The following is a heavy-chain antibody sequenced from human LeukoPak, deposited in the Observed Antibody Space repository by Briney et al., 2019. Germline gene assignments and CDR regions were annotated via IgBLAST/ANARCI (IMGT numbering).Heavy chain of an antibody. CDR3: ARNMITFGGVIVGGMDV. V-gene: IGHV1-3*01. J-gene: IGHJ6*02. CDR2: INAGNGNT. CDR1: GYTFTSYA. D-gene: IGHD3-16*02. Sequence: ASVKVSCKASGYTFTSYAMHWVRQAPGQRLEWMGWINAGNGNTKYSQKFQGRVTITRDTSASTAYMELSSLRSEDTAVYYCARNMITFGGVIVGGMDVWGQGTTVTVSS.